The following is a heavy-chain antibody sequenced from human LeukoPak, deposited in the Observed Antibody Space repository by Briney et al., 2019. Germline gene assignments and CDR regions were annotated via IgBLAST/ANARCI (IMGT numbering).Heavy chain of an antibody. V-gene: IGHV3-23*01. CDR1: GFTLRNYA. CDR3: ARSDGFDY. Sequence: GGSLRLSCAASGFTLRNYAMSWVRQAPGKGLEWVSSIGAGDKYTYHIDSVKGRFTITRDNSKNTLYLQMNSLRAEDTAVYYCARSDGFDYWGQGTLVTVSS. J-gene: IGHJ4*02. CDR2: IGAGDKYT.